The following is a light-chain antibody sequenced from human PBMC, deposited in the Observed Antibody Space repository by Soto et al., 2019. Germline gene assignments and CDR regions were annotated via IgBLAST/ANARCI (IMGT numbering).Light chain of an antibody. V-gene: IGKV3-15*01. CDR2: GTS. CDR1: QSVSRD. CDR3: QKYNTWPRT. Sequence: EIVMTQSPVTLSVSPGERVTLSCRASQSVSRDVAWYQQVPGQAPRLLIYGTSARATGIPARFSGNGAGTEFALTITRLQSEDFGVYYCQKYNTWPRTFGQGTKVEIK. J-gene: IGKJ1*01.